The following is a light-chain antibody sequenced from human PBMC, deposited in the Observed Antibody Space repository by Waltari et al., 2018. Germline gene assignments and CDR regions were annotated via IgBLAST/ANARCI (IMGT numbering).Light chain of an antibody. CDR3: QQSDSVPRT. J-gene: IGKJ1*01. CDR2: AAS. CDR1: QRIDNY. V-gene: IGKV1-39*01. Sequence: DIQMTQSPSSLSASVGDRVTITCRASQRIDNYVNWYQQRQGKAPKLLIFAASRLQSGVPARFSGSGSWTEFTLSISTLQPEDFATYFCQQSDSVPRTFGQGTRVEI.